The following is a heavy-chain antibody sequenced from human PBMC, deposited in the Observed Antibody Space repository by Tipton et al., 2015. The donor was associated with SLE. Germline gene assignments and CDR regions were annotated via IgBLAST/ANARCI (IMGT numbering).Heavy chain of an antibody. CDR1: GASISSGGYY. J-gene: IGHJ6*02. V-gene: IGHV4-31*02. CDR2: IFHTGST. Sequence: GASISSGGYYWSWIRQHPGKGLEWIGYIFHTGSTNYNPSLKSRVTISVDTSKNQLSLKLHYVTATDTAVYYCARGRDGMDVFVMDVWGPGTTVTVSS. CDR3: ARGRDGMDVFVMDV. D-gene: IGHD1-14*01.